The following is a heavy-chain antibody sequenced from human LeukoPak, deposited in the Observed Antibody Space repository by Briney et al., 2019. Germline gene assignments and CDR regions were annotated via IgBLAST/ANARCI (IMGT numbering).Heavy chain of an antibody. J-gene: IGHJ3*02. D-gene: IGHD6-19*01. CDR1: GFTFSSYG. Sequence: PGGSLRLSCAASGFTFSSYGMHWVRQAPGKGLEWVAVISYDGSNKYYADSVKGRFTISRDNSKNTLYLQMNSLRAEDTAVYYCARAVAGTNALDIWGQGTLVTVSS. V-gene: IGHV3-30*03. CDR2: ISYDGSNK. CDR3: ARAVAGTNALDI.